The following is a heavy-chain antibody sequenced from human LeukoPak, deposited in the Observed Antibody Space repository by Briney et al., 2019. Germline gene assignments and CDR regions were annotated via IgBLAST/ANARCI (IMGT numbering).Heavy chain of an antibody. V-gene: IGHV4-59*01. CDR2: IYYSGST. Sequence: PSETLSLTCTVSGGSISSYYWSWIRQPPGKGLEWIGYIYYSGSTNYNPSLKSRVTISVDTSKNQFSLKLSSVTAADTAVYYCARVRIEARNYFDYWGQGALVTVSS. CDR3: ARVRIEARNYFDY. D-gene: IGHD6-6*01. CDR1: GGSISSYY. J-gene: IGHJ4*02.